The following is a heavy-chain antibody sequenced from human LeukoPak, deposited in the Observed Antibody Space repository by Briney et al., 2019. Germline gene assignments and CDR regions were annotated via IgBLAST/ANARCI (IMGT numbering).Heavy chain of an antibody. CDR2: ISSSSSYI. CDR1: GFTFSSYS. D-gene: IGHD2-15*01. J-gene: IGHJ4*02. CDR3: ARNGRGYCSGGSCYSDY. Sequence: PGGSLRLSCAASGFTFSSYSMNWVRQAPGKGLEWVSSISSSSSYIYYADSVKGRFTISRDNAKNSLYLQMNSLRAEDTAVYYCARNGRGYCSGGSCYSDYWGQGTLVTVSS. V-gene: IGHV3-21*01.